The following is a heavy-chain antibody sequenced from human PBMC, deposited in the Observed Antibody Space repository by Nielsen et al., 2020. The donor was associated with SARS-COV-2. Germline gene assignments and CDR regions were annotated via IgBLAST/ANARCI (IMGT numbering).Heavy chain of an antibody. J-gene: IGHJ6*02. D-gene: IGHD3-10*01. Sequence: ASVKVSCKASGYTFTSYGISWVRQAPGQGLEWMGRINPNSGGTNYAQKFQGRVTMTRDTSISTAYMELSRLRSDDTAVYYCARDPRGYYGSGSYRGYGMDVWGQGTTVTVSS. CDR2: INPNSGGT. CDR3: ARDPRGYYGSGSYRGYGMDV. CDR1: GYTFTSYG. V-gene: IGHV1-2*06.